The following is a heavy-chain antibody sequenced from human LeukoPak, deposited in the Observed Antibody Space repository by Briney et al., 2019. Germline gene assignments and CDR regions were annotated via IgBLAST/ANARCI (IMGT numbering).Heavy chain of an antibody. Sequence: GGSLTLSYAASGFTFSSYAMHWLRQAPGKGLEGVAVISYDGSNKYYAGGVKGRFPILKSNSKNSVDLHMNSLRAEDTAVYYCASGGATLGAVAGTFYAFDIWGQGTMVTVSS. CDR2: ISYDGSNK. CDR3: ASGGATLGAVAGTFYAFDI. D-gene: IGHD6-19*01. J-gene: IGHJ3*02. CDR1: GFTFSSYA. V-gene: IGHV3-30-3*01.